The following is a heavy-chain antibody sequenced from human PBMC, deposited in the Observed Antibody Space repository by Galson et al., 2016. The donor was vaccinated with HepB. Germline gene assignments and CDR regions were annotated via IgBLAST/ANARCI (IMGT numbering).Heavy chain of an antibody. J-gene: IGHJ4*02. CDR3: AKSNEPDYDSRPCYYSSADY. CDR1: GFTLSDYA. V-gene: IGHV3-23*01. Sequence: SLRLSCAASGFTLSDYAMSWVRQAPGKGLEWVSIISGSGYNTDYAGSVKGRFTISRDNSKNTVYLQMSSLRAADTAVYYCAKSNEPDYDSRPCYYSSADYWGQGILVTVSS. CDR2: ISGSGYNT. D-gene: IGHD3-9*01.